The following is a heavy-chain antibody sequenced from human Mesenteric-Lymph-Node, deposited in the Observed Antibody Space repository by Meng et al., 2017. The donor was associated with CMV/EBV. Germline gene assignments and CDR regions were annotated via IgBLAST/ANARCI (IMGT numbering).Heavy chain of an antibody. V-gene: IGHV4-59*12. CDR1: GGSISSYY. Sequence: GSLRLSCTVSGGSISSYYWSWIRQPPGKGLEWIGYIYYSGSTNYNPSLKSRVTISVDTSKNQFSLKLSSVTAADTAVYYCARAYIVVVPAAINWFDPWGQGTLVTVSS. D-gene: IGHD2-2*01. CDR3: ARAYIVVVPAAINWFDP. J-gene: IGHJ5*02. CDR2: IYYSGST.